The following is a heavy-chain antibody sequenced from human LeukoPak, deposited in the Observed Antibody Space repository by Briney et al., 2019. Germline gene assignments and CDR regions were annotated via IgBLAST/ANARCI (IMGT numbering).Heavy chain of an antibody. D-gene: IGHD3-9*01. V-gene: IGHV4-4*07. Sequence: SETLSLTCTVSGGSISSYYWSWIRQPAGKGLEWIGRIYTSGSTNYNPSLKSRVTMSVDTSKNQFSLKLSSVTAADTAVYYCARVGANYDILTGYYFNWFDPWGQGTLVTVSS. CDR1: GGSISSYY. J-gene: IGHJ5*02. CDR3: ARVGANYDILTGYYFNWFDP. CDR2: IYTSGST.